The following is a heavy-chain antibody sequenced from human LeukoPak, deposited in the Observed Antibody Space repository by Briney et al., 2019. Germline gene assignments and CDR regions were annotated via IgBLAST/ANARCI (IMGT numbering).Heavy chain of an antibody. D-gene: IGHD1-26*01. Sequence: ASVKVSCKVSGYTFTSYGISWVRQAPGQGLEWVGWISAYNGNTNYAQTLQGRVTMTTDTSTSTAYMALRSLRSDDTAVYYCARDWWEVLGGRSCDYWGQGTLVTVSS. CDR1: GYTFTSYG. V-gene: IGHV1-18*01. J-gene: IGHJ4*02. CDR3: ARDWWEVLGGRSCDY. CDR2: ISAYNGNT.